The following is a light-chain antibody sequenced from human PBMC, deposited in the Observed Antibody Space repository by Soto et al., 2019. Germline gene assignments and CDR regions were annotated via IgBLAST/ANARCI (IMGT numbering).Light chain of an antibody. CDR1: SSDVGGYNF. CDR2: EVT. J-gene: IGLJ1*01. Sequence: QSALTQPASVSGSPGQSITISCTGTSSDVGGYNFVSWYQQHPYKAPKLMIYEVTNRPSGVSNRFSGSKSGNTASLTISGLQAEDEADYYCSSYGSGSTYVFGTGTEVTVL. CDR3: SSYGSGSTYV. V-gene: IGLV2-14*01.